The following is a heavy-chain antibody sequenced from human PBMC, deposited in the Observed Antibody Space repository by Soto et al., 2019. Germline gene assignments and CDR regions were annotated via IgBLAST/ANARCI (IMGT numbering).Heavy chain of an antibody. Sequence: QVQLQESGSRLVRPSQTVSLTCSVSGGSINSGGYSWSWIRQPPGKGLEWIGFISPSGSPAYNPSLKSRVTISVDRSNNQISLELSSVTAADTAVYYCTRGVLAWGPGTRVTVSS. V-gene: IGHV4-30-2*01. CDR3: TRGVLA. D-gene: IGHD2-8*01. CDR2: ISPSGSP. CDR1: GGSINSGGYS. J-gene: IGHJ5*02.